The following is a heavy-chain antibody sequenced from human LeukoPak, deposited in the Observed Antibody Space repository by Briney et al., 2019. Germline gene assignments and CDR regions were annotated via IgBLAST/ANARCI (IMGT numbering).Heavy chain of an antibody. CDR2: IRYDGSKT. J-gene: IGHJ4*02. CDR1: GFTLSTYG. V-gene: IGHV3-30*02. CDR3: TKDYSGCYVYYFDY. D-gene: IGHD1-26*01. Sequence: PGGSLRLSCAASGFTLSTYGMHWVRQAPGKGLEWVAFIRYDGSKTYYADSVKGRFTISRDNSKNTLSLQMNSLRPEDTSVYYCTKDYSGCYVYYFDYWGQGTLVTVSS.